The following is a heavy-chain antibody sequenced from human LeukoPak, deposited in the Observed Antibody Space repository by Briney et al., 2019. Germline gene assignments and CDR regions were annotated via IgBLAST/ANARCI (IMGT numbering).Heavy chain of an antibody. CDR1: GGSVSSGGYY. CDR3: ARSAQKVTTFPLDY. CDR2: IYYSGST. D-gene: IGHD4-17*01. V-gene: IGHV4-31*03. J-gene: IGHJ4*02. Sequence: SETLSLTCTVSGGSVSSGGYYWSWIRQHPGQGLEWIGYIYYSGSTYYNPSLQSRVTISVDTSKNQFSLKLSSVTAADTAVYYCARSAQKVTTFPLDYWGQGTLVTVSS.